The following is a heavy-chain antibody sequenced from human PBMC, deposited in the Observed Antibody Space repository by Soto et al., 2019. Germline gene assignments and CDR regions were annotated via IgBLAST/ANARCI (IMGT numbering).Heavy chain of an antibody. J-gene: IGHJ6*02. CDR2: ISSSSSTI. CDR1: GFTFSSYS. Sequence: GGSLRLSCAASGFTFSSYSMNWVRQAPGKGLEWVSYISSSSSTIYYADSVKGRFTISRDNAKNSLYLQMNSLRDEDTAVYYCARDRNYYYGSGSYYNRYYYYGMDVWGQGTTVTVSS. V-gene: IGHV3-48*02. CDR3: ARDRNYYYGSGSYYNRYYYYGMDV. D-gene: IGHD3-10*01.